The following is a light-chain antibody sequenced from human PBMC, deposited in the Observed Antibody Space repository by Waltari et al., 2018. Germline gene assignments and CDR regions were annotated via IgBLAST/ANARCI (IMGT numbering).Light chain of an antibody. CDR2: GSD. Sequence: QSVLTQPPSASGTPGQRVTISCSGSASNIGNNLVNWYQQLPGKAPKLLIYGSDQRPSGVPARFSGSKSGTSASLAISGLQSEDEADYYCAAWDDSLNGHWVFGGGTKVTVL. V-gene: IGLV1-44*01. CDR3: AAWDDSLNGHWV. J-gene: IGLJ3*02. CDR1: ASNIGNNL.